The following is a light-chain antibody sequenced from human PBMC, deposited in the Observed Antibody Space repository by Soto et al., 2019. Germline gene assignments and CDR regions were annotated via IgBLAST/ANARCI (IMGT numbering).Light chain of an antibody. Sequence: EMVLTQSPATLSLSPGERATLSCGASQSVSSSYLAWYQQKPGLAPRLLIYDASTRATGIPSRFSGSGSGTEFTLTISSLKSGDFAVYYCQQYDNWPRTFGQGTKVDIK. CDR2: DAS. J-gene: IGKJ1*01. CDR1: QSVSSSY. CDR3: QQYDNWPRT. V-gene: IGKV3D-20*01.